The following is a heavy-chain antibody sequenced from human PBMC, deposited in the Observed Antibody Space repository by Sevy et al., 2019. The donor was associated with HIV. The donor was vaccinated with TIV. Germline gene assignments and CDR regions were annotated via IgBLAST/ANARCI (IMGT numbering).Heavy chain of an antibody. V-gene: IGHV1-8*01. CDR2: MRPNSGET. CDR1: RSTFISNG. J-gene: IGHJ4*02. CDR3: AQGYYLTW. Sequence: ASVKVSCKASRSTFISNGINWVRQASGQGLEWMGWMRPNSGETGYAQKFHGRVTMTRNTSTSTAYMELSSLRSEDTAVSYCAQGYYLTWWGQGTPVTVSS. D-gene: IGHD3-16*01.